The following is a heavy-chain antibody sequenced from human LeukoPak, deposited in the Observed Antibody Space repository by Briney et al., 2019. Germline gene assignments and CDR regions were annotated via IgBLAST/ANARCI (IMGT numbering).Heavy chain of an antibody. Sequence: ASVKVSCKDSGYTFTSYAMHWVRQAPGQRLEWMGWINAGNGNTKYSQKFQGRVTITRDTSASTAYMELSSLRSEDTAVYYCARDGDYYGSGNFDYWGQGTLVTVSS. CDR2: INAGNGNT. V-gene: IGHV1-3*01. D-gene: IGHD3-10*01. CDR3: ARDGDYYGSGNFDY. CDR1: GYTFTSYA. J-gene: IGHJ4*02.